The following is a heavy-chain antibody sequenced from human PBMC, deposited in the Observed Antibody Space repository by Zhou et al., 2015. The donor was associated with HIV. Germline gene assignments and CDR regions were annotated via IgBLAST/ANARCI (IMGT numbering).Heavy chain of an antibody. D-gene: IGHD2-2*01. CDR2: IIPILGIA. J-gene: IGHJ6*02. V-gene: IGHV1-69*02. CDR3: ARGVQYCSSTSCYDYDGFDYYGMDV. CDR1: GGTFSSYT. Sequence: QVQLVQSGAEVKKPGSSVKVSCKASGGTFSSYTISWVRQAPGQGLEWMGRIIPILGIANYAQKFQGRVTITADKSTSTAYMELSSLRSEDTAVYYCARGVQYCSSTSCYDYDGFDYYGMDVWGQGP.